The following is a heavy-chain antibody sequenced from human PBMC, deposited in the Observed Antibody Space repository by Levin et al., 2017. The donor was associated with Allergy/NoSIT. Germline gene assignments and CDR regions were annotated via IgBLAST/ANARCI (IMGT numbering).Heavy chain of an antibody. D-gene: IGHD2-8*01. CDR3: ARDEWGSFDY. CDR2: ISSDGSDI. J-gene: IGHJ4*02. CDR1: GFTFSRYW. Sequence: LSLTCATGGFTFSRYWMHWVRQAPGKGLVWLARISSDGSDIRYADFVKGRFTVSRDNAKNTLYLRMNDLRAEDTAVYYCARDEWGSFDYWGQGTLVTVSS. V-gene: IGHV3-74*01.